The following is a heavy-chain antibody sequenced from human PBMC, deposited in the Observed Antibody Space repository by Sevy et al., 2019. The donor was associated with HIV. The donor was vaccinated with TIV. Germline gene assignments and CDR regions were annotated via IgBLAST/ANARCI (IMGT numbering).Heavy chain of an antibody. CDR2: ISYDGSSK. V-gene: IGHV3-30*18. D-gene: IGHD3-9*01. CDR3: AKDFTGFYGMDV. J-gene: IGHJ6*02. CDR1: GLTLRTYG. Sequence: GGSLRLSCAVSGLTLRTYGMHWVRQAPGKGLEWVAVISYDGSSKYYGDSVKGRFTISRDNSKNTPYLQMNILTIEDTAVYCCAKDFTGFYGMDVWGQGTTVTVSS.